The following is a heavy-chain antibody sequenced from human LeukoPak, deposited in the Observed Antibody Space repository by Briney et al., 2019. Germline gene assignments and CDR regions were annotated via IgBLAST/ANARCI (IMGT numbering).Heavy chain of an antibody. D-gene: IGHD3-10*01. J-gene: IGHJ5*02. Sequence: PGGSLRLSCAASGFTFSSYGMHWVRQAPGKGLEWVAVIWYDGSNKYYADSVKGRFTISRDNSKNTLYLQMNSLRAEDTAVYYCAREITMVRGVTRGFDPWGQGTLATVSS. CDR1: GFTFSSYG. CDR3: AREITMVRGVTRGFDP. CDR2: IWYDGSNK. V-gene: IGHV3-33*01.